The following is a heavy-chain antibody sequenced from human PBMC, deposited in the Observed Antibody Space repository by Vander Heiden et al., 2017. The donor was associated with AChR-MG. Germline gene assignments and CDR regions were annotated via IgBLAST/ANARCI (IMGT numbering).Heavy chain of an antibody. CDR2: ISYDGSNK. Sequence: QVQLVESGGGVVQPGRSLRLSCAASGITFSSHGMHWVRQAPGKGLEWVAVISYDGSNKYYADSVKGRFTISRDNSKNTLYLQMNSLRAEDTAVYYCAKTLYRNYYGSGSYPQSWGQGTLVTVSS. V-gene: IGHV3-30*18. J-gene: IGHJ4*02. D-gene: IGHD3-10*01. CDR3: AKTLYRNYYGSGSYPQS. CDR1: GITFSSHG.